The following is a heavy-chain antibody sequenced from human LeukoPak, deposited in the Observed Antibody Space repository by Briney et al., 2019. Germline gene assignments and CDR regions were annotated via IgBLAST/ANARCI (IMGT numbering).Heavy chain of an antibody. CDR2: ISGSGGST. Sequence: GGSLRLSCAASGFTFITYAMSWVRQAPGKGLEWVSAISGSGGSTYYADSVRGRFTISRDNSKNTLYLQMNSLRPEDTAVYYCATDGKSGNYNYDYWGQGTLVTVSS. V-gene: IGHV3-23*01. D-gene: IGHD1-26*01. CDR1: GFTFITYA. CDR3: ATDGKSGNYNYDY. J-gene: IGHJ4*02.